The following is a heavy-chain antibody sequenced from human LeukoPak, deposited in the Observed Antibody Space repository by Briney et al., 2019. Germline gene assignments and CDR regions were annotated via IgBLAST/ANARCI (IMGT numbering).Heavy chain of an antibody. D-gene: IGHD3-22*01. J-gene: IGHJ4*02. CDR2: ISGSGGST. CDR1: GFTLSRNA. Sequence: GGSLRLSCEASGFTLSRNAMGWVRQAPGKGLEWVSAISGSGGSTYYADSVKGRFTISRDNSKNTLYLQMNSLRAEDTAVYYCAKDYSNSYYYDSSGYYVYWGQGTLVTVSS. CDR3: AKDYSNSYYYDSSGYYVY. V-gene: IGHV3-23*01.